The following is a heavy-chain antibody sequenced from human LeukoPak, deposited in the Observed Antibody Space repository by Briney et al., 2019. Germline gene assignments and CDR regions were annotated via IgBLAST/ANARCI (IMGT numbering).Heavy chain of an antibody. Sequence: GASVKVSCKASGFTFTSSAMQWVRQARGQRLEWIGWIVVGSGNTNYAQKFQERVTITRDMSTSTAYMELSSLRSEDTAVYYCAANHIRPCGDYVDYWGRGTLVTVSS. J-gene: IGHJ2*01. D-gene: IGHD4-17*01. CDR2: IVVGSGNT. V-gene: IGHV1-58*02. CDR3: AANHIRPCGDYVDY. CDR1: GFTFTSSA.